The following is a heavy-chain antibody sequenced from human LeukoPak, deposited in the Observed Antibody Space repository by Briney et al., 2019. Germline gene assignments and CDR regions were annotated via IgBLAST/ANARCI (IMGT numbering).Heavy chain of an antibody. J-gene: IGHJ4*02. V-gene: IGHV3-7*03. CDR1: GFTFSNYW. CDR2: IKEDGSEK. CDR3: ARMYLFESSGYRPSDY. Sequence: GGPLRLSCATSGFTFSNYWMNWVRQAPGKGLEWVANIKEDGSEKKYVDSVKGRFTISRDNAENAVHLEMNSLRAEDTAVYYCARMYLFESSGYRPSDYWGQGTLVTVSS. D-gene: IGHD3-22*01.